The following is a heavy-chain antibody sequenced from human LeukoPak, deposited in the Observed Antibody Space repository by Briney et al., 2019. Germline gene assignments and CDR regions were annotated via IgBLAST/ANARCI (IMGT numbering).Heavy chain of an antibody. CDR1: GVSFNDYY. Sequence: SETLSLTCAVSGVSFNDYYWSWVRQTPGKGLEWIGEINHGGYTNDSPSLKSRVTLSIDTSRKQFSLNLRSVTVADTGIYYCTRMTTGHDYWGQGTLVTVSS. CDR3: TRMTTGHDY. D-gene: IGHD4-17*01. CDR2: INHGGYT. V-gene: IGHV4-34*01. J-gene: IGHJ4*02.